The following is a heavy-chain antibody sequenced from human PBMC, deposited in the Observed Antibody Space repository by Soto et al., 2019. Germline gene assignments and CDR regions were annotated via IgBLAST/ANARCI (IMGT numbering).Heavy chain of an antibody. CDR2: ISYSGST. V-gene: IGHV4-39*01. CDR3: ARKQAAAGYYYYGMDV. CDR1: GGSISSRSYF. D-gene: IGHD6-13*01. J-gene: IGHJ6*02. Sequence: SETLSLTCPVSGGSISSRSYFWGWIRQPPGKGLEWIGSISYSGSTYYNPSLKSRVTISVDTSKNQFSLKLSSVTAADTAVYYCARKQAAAGYYYYGMDVWGQGTTVTVSS.